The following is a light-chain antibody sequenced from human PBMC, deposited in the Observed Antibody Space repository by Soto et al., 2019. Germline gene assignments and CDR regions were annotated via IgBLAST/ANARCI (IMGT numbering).Light chain of an antibody. CDR3: QQYSDWPPWT. J-gene: IGKJ1*01. Sequence: EIVMTQSPATLSVSPGGRATLSCRASQSVSSNLAWYQQKPGQAPRLLIYGASSRATGIPDRFSGSGSGTEFTLTINSLQSDDFAVYYCQQYSDWPPWTFGQGTKVDIK. CDR1: QSVSSN. V-gene: IGKV3D-15*01. CDR2: GAS.